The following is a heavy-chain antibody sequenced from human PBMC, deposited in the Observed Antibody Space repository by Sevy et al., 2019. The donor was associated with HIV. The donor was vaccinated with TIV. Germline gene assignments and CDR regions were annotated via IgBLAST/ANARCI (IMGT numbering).Heavy chain of an antibody. CDR3: ARLSRNNVVVTGVRRDGFDV. CDR1: GGSISTYY. D-gene: IGHD2-21*02. Sequence: SETLSLTCTVSGGSISTYYWSWIRQPPGKGLQWIGYIYYTGKTSYNPSLQTPVTMSIDTSKNQFSLRLSSVTSADTAMNYCARLSRNNVVVTGVRRDGFDVWGQGTMVTVSS. CDR2: IYYTGKT. V-gene: IGHV4-59*01. J-gene: IGHJ3*01.